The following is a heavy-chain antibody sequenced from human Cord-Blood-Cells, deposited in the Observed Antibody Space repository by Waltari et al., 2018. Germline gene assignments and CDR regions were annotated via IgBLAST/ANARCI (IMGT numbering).Heavy chain of an antibody. CDR1: GGSFRCSY. V-gene: IGHV4-34*01. Sequence: QVQLQQWGAGLLTPSETLSLTCAVYGGSFRCSYWSWIRQPPGKGLEWIGEINHSGSTNYNPSLKSRVTISVDTSKNQFSLKLSSVTAADTAVYYCARDSQLGMGAFDIWGQGTMVTVSS. CDR2: INHSGST. D-gene: IGHD7-27*01. CDR3: ARDSQLGMGAFDI. J-gene: IGHJ3*02.